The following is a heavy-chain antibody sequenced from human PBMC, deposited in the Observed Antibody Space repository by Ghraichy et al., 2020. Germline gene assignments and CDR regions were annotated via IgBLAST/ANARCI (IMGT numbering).Heavy chain of an antibody. CDR2: ITNTGAGT. V-gene: IGHV3-23*01. CDR3: ANPRGGF. J-gene: IGHJ4*02. CDR1: GFSFSSKA. D-gene: IGHD3-16*01. Sequence: GGSLRLSCAASGFSFSSKAMSWVRQALGKGLEWVSTITNTGAGTYYADSVKGRFIISRDNSKNTVYLQMNSLRPEDTAIYSCANPRGGFWGQGTLVTVSS.